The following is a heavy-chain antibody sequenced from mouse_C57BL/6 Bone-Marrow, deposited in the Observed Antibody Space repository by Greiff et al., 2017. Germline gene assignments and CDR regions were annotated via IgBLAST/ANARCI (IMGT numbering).Heavy chain of an antibody. CDR3: AKSSLYGRFAD. V-gene: IGHV2-4*01. CDR1: GFSLTSYG. CDR2: IWRGGST. D-gene: IGHD1-1*01. Sequence: VKLMESGPGLVQPSQSLSITCTVSGFSLTSYGVHWVRQPPGQGLEWLGVIWRGGSTAYNAAFITRLSISKDNSKSQVFLKMNSLQADDTAIYYCAKSSLYGRFADWGQGTLVTVSA. J-gene: IGHJ3*01.